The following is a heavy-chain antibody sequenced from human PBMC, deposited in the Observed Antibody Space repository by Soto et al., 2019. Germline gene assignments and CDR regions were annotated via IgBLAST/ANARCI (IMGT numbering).Heavy chain of an antibody. V-gene: IGHV1-69*01. CDR1: GGNFITFA. D-gene: IGHD7-27*01. CDR3: AKKLGIDPFGSYGLDV. CDR2: IIPISSTT. Sequence: QVELVQSGAEVKKPGSSVKVSCTASGGNFITFAISWVRQSPGQGLEWMGEIIPISSTTKSAHKFQDRVTISAAGSSSTVHMELRSLKSEDTASYFCAKKLGIDPFGSYGLDVWGQGTTVTVSS. J-gene: IGHJ6*02.